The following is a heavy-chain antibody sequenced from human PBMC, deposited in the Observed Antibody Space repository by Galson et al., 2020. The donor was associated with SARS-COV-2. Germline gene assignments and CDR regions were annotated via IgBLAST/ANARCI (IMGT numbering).Heavy chain of an antibody. J-gene: IGHJ3*02. V-gene: IGHV3-30*02. D-gene: IGHD2-2*01. CDR2: IRYDGSNK. CDR3: AKVSVGYCSSTSCQHFDI. Sequence: APGKGLEWVAFIRYDGSNKYYADSVKGRFTISRDNSKNTLYLQMNSLRAEDTAVYYCAKVSVGYCSSTSCQHFDIWGQGTMVTVSS.